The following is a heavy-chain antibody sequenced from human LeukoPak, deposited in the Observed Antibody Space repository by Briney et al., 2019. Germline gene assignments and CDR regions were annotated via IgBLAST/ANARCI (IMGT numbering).Heavy chain of an antibody. D-gene: IGHD3-10*01. CDR3: TRGYWFDP. CDR2: IKSKTDGGTT. Sequence: PGGSLRLSCAASGFTVSSNYMSWVRQAPGKGLEWVGRIKSKTDGGTTDYAAPVKGRFTISRDDSKNTLYLQMNSLKTEDTAVYYCTRGYWFDPWGQGTLVTVSS. CDR1: GFTVSSNY. J-gene: IGHJ5*02. V-gene: IGHV3-15*01.